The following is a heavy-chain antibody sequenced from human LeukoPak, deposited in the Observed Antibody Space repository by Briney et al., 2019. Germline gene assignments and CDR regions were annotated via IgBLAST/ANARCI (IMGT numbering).Heavy chain of an antibody. Sequence: GGSLRLSCAASGFTFSSYEMNWVRQAPGKGLEWVSYISSSGSTIYYADSVKGRFTVSRDNAENSLYLQMNSLRADDAAVYYCAGEGSVPYWGQGTLVTVSS. V-gene: IGHV3-48*03. CDR3: AGEGSVPY. CDR2: ISSSGSTI. D-gene: IGHD6-6*01. CDR1: GFTFSSYE. J-gene: IGHJ4*02.